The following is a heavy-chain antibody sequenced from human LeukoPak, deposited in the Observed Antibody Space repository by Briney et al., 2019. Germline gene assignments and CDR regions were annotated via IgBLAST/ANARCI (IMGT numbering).Heavy chain of an antibody. J-gene: IGHJ3*02. V-gene: IGHV4-34*01. Sequence: SETLSLTCAVYGGSFSGYYWSWIRQPPGKGLEWIGEINHSGSTNYNPSLKSRVTISVDTSKNQFSLKLSSVTAADTAVYYCARDGYVWGSYRCKGTRRAFDIWGQGTMVTVSS. CDR3: ARDGYVWGSYRCKGTRRAFDI. CDR2: INHSGST. D-gene: IGHD3-16*02. CDR1: GGSFSGYY.